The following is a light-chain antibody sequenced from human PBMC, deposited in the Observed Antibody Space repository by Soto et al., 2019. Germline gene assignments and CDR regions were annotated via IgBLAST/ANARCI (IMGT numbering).Light chain of an antibody. CDR1: QGISTW. CDR2: DAS. V-gene: IGKV1-12*01. Sequence: IQVTQSTPPLSAPVGARVTITCRASQGISTWLAWYQQKPGKAPNLLIYDASTLQSGVPSRFSGSGFGTDFTLTISSLQPEDSAIYYCQQADTFPITFGQGTRRGL. CDR3: QQADTFPIT. J-gene: IGKJ5*01.